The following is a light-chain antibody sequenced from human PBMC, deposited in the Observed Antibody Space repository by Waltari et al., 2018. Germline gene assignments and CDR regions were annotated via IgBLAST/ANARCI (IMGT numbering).Light chain of an antibody. CDR1: QSLLHRDGKTH. V-gene: IGKV2D-29*01. CDR2: EVS. Sequence: DVVMTQTPLALSVTPGQPASIPLKSSQSLLHRDGKTHLYWYLKKPGQPPQLLIYEVSNRFSGVPDRFSGSGSGTDFTLKISRVEAEDVGLYYCMQSIQFPLTFGGGTKVEIK. CDR3: MQSIQFPLT. J-gene: IGKJ4*01.